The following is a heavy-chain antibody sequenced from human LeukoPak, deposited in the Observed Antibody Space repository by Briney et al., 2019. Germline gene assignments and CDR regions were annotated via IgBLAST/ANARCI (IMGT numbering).Heavy chain of an antibody. CDR1: VFTCSSYS. J-gene: IGHJ4*02. D-gene: IGHD1/OR15-1a*01. CDR2: ISSSSSYI. Sequence: TGAPLLLSCAAAVFTCSSYSMNGGRQAPGKGLEWASSISSSSSYIYYADSVKGRFTISRDNAKNPLYLQMNSLRAEDTAVYYCAKVRANRFASFDYWGQGTLVTVSS. CDR3: AKVRANRFASFDY. V-gene: IGHV3-21*04.